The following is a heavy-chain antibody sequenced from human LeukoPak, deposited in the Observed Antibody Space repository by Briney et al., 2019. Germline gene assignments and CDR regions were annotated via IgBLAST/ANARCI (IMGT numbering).Heavy chain of an antibody. V-gene: IGHV3-23*01. D-gene: IGHD3-22*01. CDR1: GFTFSSYA. CDR3: AMNYYDSSGYSNGPIDY. Sequence: GGSLRLSCAASGFTFSSYAMSWVRQAPGKGLEWVSVISGSGGSTYYADSVKGRFTISRDNSKNTLYLQMNSLRAEDTAVYYCAMNYYDSSGYSNGPIDYWGQGTLVTVSS. J-gene: IGHJ4*02. CDR2: ISGSGGST.